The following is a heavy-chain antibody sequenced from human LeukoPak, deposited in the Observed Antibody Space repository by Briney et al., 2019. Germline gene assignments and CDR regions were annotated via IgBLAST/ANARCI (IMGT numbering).Heavy chain of an antibody. J-gene: IGHJ6*03. V-gene: IGHV6-1*01. CDR1: GDSVSSNSAA. D-gene: IGHD6-13*01. Sequence: SQTLSLTCAISGDSVSSNSAAWNWIRQSPSRGLEWLGRTYYRSKWYNDYAVSVKSRITINPDTSKNQFSLQLNSVTPEDTAVYYCARTLAAAVRSYYYYMDVWGKGTTVTVSS. CDR3: ARTLAAAVRSYYYYMDV. CDR2: TYYRSKWYN.